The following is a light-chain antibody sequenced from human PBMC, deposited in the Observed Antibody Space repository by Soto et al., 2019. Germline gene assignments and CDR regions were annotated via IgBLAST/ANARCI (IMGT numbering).Light chain of an antibody. CDR2: DTS. Sequence: EIVVTQSPATLSLSPGDRATLSCRTSQNVKYYLAWYQQKPGQAPRLLIYDTSNRATGIPARFTGSGSGTDFPLTISSIEPEDFAVYYCHQRGDWPTFGGGTKVEVK. CDR3: HQRGDWPT. V-gene: IGKV3-11*01. CDR1: QNVKYY. J-gene: IGKJ4*01.